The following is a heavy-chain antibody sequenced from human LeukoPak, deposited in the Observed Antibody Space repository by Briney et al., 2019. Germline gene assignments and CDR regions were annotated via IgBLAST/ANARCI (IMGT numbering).Heavy chain of an antibody. CDR3: AKTAVAVHFDY. Sequence: GGSLRLSCAASGFTFSSYAMSWVRQAPGKGLEWVAVISYDGSNKYYADSVKGRFTISRDNSKNTLYLQMNSLRAEDTAVYYCAKTAVAVHFDYWGQGTLVTVSS. D-gene: IGHD6-19*01. CDR1: GFTFSSYA. J-gene: IGHJ4*02. V-gene: IGHV3-30*18. CDR2: ISYDGSNK.